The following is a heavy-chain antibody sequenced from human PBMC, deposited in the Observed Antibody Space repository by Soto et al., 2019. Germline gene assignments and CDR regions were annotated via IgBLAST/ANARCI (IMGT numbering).Heavy chain of an antibody. V-gene: IGHV1-2*04. J-gene: IGHJ3*02. D-gene: IGHD3-9*01. Sequence: ASVKVSCKASGYTFTGYYMHWVRQAPGQGLEWMGWINPNSGGTNYAQKFQGWVTMTRDTSISTAYMELSRLRSDDTAVYYCARDLLRYFDWSHDDAFDIWGQGTMVTVSS. CDR1: GYTFTGYY. CDR3: ARDLLRYFDWSHDDAFDI. CDR2: INPNSGGT.